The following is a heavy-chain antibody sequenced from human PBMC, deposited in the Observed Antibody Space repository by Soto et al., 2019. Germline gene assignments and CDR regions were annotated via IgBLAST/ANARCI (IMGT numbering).Heavy chain of an antibody. D-gene: IGHD3-3*01. CDR3: ARRVLEGEGSWYFDY. CDR1: GYSFTSYW. Sequence: EVQLVQSGAEVKKPGESLKISCKGSGYSFTSYWIGWVRQMPRKGLEWMGIIYPGDSDTRYSPSFQGQVTISADKSIXTAYRQWSSLKASDTAMYYCARRVLEGEGSWYFDYWGQGTLVTVSS. J-gene: IGHJ4*02. V-gene: IGHV5-51*03. CDR2: IYPGDSDT.